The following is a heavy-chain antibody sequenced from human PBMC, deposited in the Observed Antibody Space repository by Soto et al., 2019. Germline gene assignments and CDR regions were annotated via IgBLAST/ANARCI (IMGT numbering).Heavy chain of an antibody. CDR2: ISASGDST. J-gene: IGHJ6*04. CDR1: GFTFSSYA. D-gene: IGHD3-3*01. V-gene: IGHV3-23*01. CDR3: AKVNTICGVLLISSAYYFGMDV. Sequence: GGSLRLSCTASGFTFSSYAMNWVRQAPGKGLERVSGISASGDSTNYADSVKGRFTISRDNSKNTLYLQMNSLGAEDTAIYYCAKVNTICGVLLISSAYYFGMDVWGKGTTFTVSS.